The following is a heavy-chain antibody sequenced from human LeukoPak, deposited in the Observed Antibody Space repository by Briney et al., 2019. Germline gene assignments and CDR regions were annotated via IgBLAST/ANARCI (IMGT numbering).Heavy chain of an antibody. CDR2: IYYSGST. CDR3: ARDYDDFTYAFDI. J-gene: IGHJ3*02. D-gene: IGHD3/OR15-3a*01. CDR1: GGSISSYY. V-gene: IGHV4-59*01. Sequence: SETLSLTCTVSGGSISSYYWSWIRQPPGKGLEWIGYIYYSGSTNYNPSLKSRVTISVDTSKNQFSLKLSSVTAADTAVYYCARDYDDFTYAFDIWGQGTMVTVSS.